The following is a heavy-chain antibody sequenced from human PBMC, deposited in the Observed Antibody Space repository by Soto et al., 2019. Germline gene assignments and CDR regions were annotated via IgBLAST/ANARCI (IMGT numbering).Heavy chain of an antibody. CDR3: ARHASIAARLDYYYGMDI. Sequence: GESLKISCKGSGYSFTSYWISWVRQMPGKGLEWMGRIDPSDSYTNYSPSFQGHVTISADKSISTAYLQWSSLKASDTAMYYCARHASIAARLDYYYGMDIWGQETTAPVSS. J-gene: IGHJ6*02. CDR2: IDPSDSYT. D-gene: IGHD6-6*01. V-gene: IGHV5-10-1*01. CDR1: GYSFTSYW.